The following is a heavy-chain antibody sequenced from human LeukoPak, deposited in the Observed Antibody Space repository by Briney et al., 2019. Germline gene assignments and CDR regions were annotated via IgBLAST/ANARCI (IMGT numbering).Heavy chain of an antibody. Sequence: GSLSLSCAASGFPFSSYAMHWGRQAPGKGLEWVAVISYDGSNKYYADSVKGRFTISRDNSKNTLYLQMNSLRAEDTAVYYCARDRSGYDLGIDYWGQGTLVTVSS. CDR3: ARDRSGYDLGIDY. CDR2: ISYDGSNK. J-gene: IGHJ4*02. CDR1: GFPFSSYA. V-gene: IGHV3-30*04. D-gene: IGHD5-12*01.